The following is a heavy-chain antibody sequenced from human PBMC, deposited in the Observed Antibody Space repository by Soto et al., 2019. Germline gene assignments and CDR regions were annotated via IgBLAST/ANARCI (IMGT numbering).Heavy chain of an antibody. CDR3: AGDPPGANYLGSGGDFAF. V-gene: IGHV1-69*06. J-gene: IGHJ4*02. D-gene: IGHD3-10*01. CDR2: IITMFDTA. CDR1: GGTVETYA. Sequence: QVQLVQSGAEVKKPGSSVKVSCKASGGTVETYAISWVRQAPGQGLGWVGGIITMFDTASHAEKVQGRVTINADTGTNVVYMEMSRLRSDDTAIYFCAGDPPGANYLGSGGDFAFWGQGTLVTVSS.